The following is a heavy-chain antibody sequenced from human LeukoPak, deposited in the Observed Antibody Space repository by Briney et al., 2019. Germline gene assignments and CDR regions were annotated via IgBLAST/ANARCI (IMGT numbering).Heavy chain of an antibody. CDR2: IIASGGRT. CDR1: GFTFSSYA. V-gene: IGHV3-23*01. Sequence: GGSLRLSCAASGFTFSSYAMSWVRQAPGKGLEWVSGIIASGGRTYYGDSVKGRFTISRDNSKNTLYLQVNSLRAEDTAVYYCAKDAVAPGSSGDFFDYWGQGTLVTVSS. J-gene: IGHJ4*02. CDR3: AKDAVAPGSSGDFFDY. D-gene: IGHD3-10*01.